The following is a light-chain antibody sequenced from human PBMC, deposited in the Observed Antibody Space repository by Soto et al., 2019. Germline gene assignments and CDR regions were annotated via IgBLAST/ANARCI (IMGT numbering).Light chain of an antibody. V-gene: IGKV1-6*01. Sequence: IQMTQSPSTLSASVGDRVTITCRASQGIRNDLGWYQQKPGKAPKLLIYAASSLQSGVPSRFSGSGSGTDFPLTISSLQPADFATYYCIQDHKYPLTFGGGTNVDIK. CDR3: IQDHKYPLT. CDR1: QGIRND. J-gene: IGKJ4*01. CDR2: AAS.